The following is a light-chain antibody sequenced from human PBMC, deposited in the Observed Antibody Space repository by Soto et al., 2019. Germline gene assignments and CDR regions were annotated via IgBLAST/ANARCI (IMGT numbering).Light chain of an antibody. J-gene: IGKJ2*01. CDR3: QLYGKLPPYT. CDR2: DAS. CDR1: QDIDNY. Sequence: DLQMTQSPSSLSASVGDRVTITCQASQDIDNYLNWYQQKPGQAPKLLIYDASNLETGVPSRFSGRRSGTDFTFTISSLQPEDVATYYCQLYGKLPPYTFGQGTKLELK. V-gene: IGKV1-33*01.